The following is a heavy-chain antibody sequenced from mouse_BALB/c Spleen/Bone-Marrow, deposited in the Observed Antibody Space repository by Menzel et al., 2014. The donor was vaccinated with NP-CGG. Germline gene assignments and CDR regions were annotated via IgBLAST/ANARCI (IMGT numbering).Heavy chain of an antibody. V-gene: IGHV5-17*02. Sequence: EVQVVESGGGLVQPGESRKLSCVASGFTFSSFGMHWVRQAPEKGLEWVAYISSGSSSTYYADTLKGRFTISRDNPKNTLFMQMTSLRSEDTAMYYCARGYYYGSSHYWYFDVWGAGTTVTVSS. CDR3: ARGYYYGSSHYWYFDV. CDR2: ISSGSSST. J-gene: IGHJ1*01. CDR1: GFTFSSFG. D-gene: IGHD1-1*01.